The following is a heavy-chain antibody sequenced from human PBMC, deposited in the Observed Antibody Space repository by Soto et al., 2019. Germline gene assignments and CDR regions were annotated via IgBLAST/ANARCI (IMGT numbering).Heavy chain of an antibody. Sequence: SVKVSCKASGCTFSSYAISWVRQAPGQGLEWMGGIIPIFGTANYAQKFQGRVTITADESTSTAYMELSSLRSEDTAVYYCARDRYGSGSEKPNWFDPWGQGTLVTVSS. D-gene: IGHD3-10*01. CDR2: IIPIFGTA. CDR1: GCTFSSYA. V-gene: IGHV1-69*13. J-gene: IGHJ5*02. CDR3: ARDRYGSGSEKPNWFDP.